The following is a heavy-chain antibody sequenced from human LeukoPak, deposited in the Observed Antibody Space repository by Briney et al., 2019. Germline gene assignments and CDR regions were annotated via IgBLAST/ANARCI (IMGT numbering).Heavy chain of an antibody. Sequence: GGSLRLSCTASGFTFGDYAMSWVRQAPGKGLEWVGFIRSKAYGGTTEYAASVKGRFTISRDDSKNTLYLQMNSLRAEDTAVYYCAKDSIVVVPAAIRSYYYYMDVWGKGTTVTVSS. D-gene: IGHD2-2*02. J-gene: IGHJ6*03. CDR2: IRSKAYGGTT. V-gene: IGHV3-49*04. CDR1: GFTFGDYA. CDR3: AKDSIVVVPAAIRSYYYYMDV.